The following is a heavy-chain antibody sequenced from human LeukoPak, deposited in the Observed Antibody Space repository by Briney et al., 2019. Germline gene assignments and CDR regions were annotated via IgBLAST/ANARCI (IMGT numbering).Heavy chain of an antibody. CDR2: TRNKANSYTT. D-gene: IGHD3-10*01. Sequence: GGSLRLSCAASGFTFSDHYMDWVRQAPGKGLEWVGRTRNKANSYTTEYAASVKGRFTISRDDSKNSLYLQMNSLKTEDTAVYYCARRTAGGSGSAFDYWAREPWSPSPQ. CDR1: GFTFSDHY. V-gene: IGHV3-72*01. CDR3: ARRTAGGSGSAFDY. J-gene: IGHJ4*02.